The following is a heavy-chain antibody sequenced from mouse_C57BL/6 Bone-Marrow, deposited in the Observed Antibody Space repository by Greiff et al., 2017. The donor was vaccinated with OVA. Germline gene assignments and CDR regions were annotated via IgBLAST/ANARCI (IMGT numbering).Heavy chain of an antibody. Sequence: EVQLQQSGPELVKPGASVKISCKASGYSFTDYNMNWVKQSNGKSLEWIGVINPNYGTTSYNQKFKGKATLTVDQSSSTAYMQLNSVTAEDSAVYYSARDYGSSDWYFDVWGTGTTVTVSS. D-gene: IGHD1-1*01. V-gene: IGHV1-39*01. J-gene: IGHJ1*03. CDR2: INPNYGTT. CDR1: GYSFTDYN. CDR3: ARDYGSSDWYFDV.